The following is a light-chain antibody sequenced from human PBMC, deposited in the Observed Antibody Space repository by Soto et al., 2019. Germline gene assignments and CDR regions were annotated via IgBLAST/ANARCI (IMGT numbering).Light chain of an antibody. Sequence: EIVLTQSPVTLSLSPGERATLSCRASQSVSSSYLTWSQQKPGQAPRLLIYGASSRATGIPDRFSGSGSGTDFTLTISRLEPEDFAVYFCHQYGSSPWTFGQGTKVEV. CDR3: HQYGSSPWT. V-gene: IGKV3-20*01. J-gene: IGKJ1*01. CDR2: GAS. CDR1: QSVSSSY.